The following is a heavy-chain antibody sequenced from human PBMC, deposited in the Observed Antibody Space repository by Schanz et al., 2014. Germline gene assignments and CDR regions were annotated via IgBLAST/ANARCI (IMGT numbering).Heavy chain of an antibody. D-gene: IGHD3-10*01. CDR1: GFTFSNYW. V-gene: IGHV3-30*18. CDR2: VSSDGNND. Sequence: VQLAESGGGLVQPGGSLRLSCVASGFTFSNYWMTWVRQAPGKGLEWVALVSSDGNNDYYTDSVKGRFTISRDNSKNTVHLQMNSLRAEDTAVYYCAKQHIVRGVIYLNWFDSWGQGTLVTVSS. J-gene: IGHJ5*01. CDR3: AKQHIVRGVIYLNWFDS.